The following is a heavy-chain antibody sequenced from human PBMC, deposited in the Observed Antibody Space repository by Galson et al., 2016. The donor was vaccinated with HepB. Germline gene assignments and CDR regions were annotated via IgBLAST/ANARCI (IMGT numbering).Heavy chain of an antibody. V-gene: IGHV3-23*01. CDR1: GFTFSSYA. CDR3: AKVDCGGDCKRFDY. D-gene: IGHD2-21*02. J-gene: IGHJ4*02. Sequence: SLRLSCAASGFTFSSYAMYWVRQAPGKGLEWVSSITNIGGNTYYADSVKGRLTISRDNSKNTLYLQMSSLRAEDTALYYCAKVDCGGDCKRFDYWGQGTLVTVSS. CDR2: ITNIGGNT.